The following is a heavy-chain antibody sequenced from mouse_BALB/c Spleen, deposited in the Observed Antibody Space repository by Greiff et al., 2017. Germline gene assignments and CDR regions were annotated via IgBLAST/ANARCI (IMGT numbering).Heavy chain of an antibody. J-gene: IGHJ4*01. Sequence: EVHLVESGGGLVQPGGSLKLSCAASGFTFSSYGMSWVRQTPDKRLEWVATISSGGSYTYYPDSVKGRFTISRDNAKNTLYLQMSSLKSEDTAMYYCARHGNYAMDYWGQGTSVTVSS. CDR2: ISSGGSYT. CDR1: GFTFSSYG. CDR3: ARHGNYAMDY. V-gene: IGHV5-6*01. D-gene: IGHD1-1*02.